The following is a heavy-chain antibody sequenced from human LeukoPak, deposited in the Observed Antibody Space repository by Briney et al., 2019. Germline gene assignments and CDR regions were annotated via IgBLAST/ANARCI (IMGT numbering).Heavy chain of an antibody. Sequence: SETLSLTCAVYGGSFSGYYWSWIRQPPGKGLEWIGEINHSGSTNYNPSLKSRVTLSVDTSKNQFSLKLSSVTAADTAVYYCASAIRYFDWLPSYWGQGTLVTVSS. CDR1: GGSFSGYY. J-gene: IGHJ4*02. V-gene: IGHV4-34*01. D-gene: IGHD3-9*01. CDR2: INHSGST. CDR3: ASAIRYFDWLPSY.